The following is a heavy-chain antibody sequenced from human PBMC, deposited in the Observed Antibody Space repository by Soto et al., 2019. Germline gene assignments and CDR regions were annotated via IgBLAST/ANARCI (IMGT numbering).Heavy chain of an antibody. CDR2: TSYDGSNN. V-gene: IGHV3-33*05. D-gene: IGHD3-16*01. J-gene: IGHJ4*02. CDR1: GFTFRSYV. CDR3: ARWGTTGGLDV. Sequence: QVQLVEAGGGVVQPGTSLRLSCVGSGFTFRSYVIHWVRQAPGKGLEWVALTSYDGSNNFYGDSVKGRFTISRHNSRNTVELQMGSLRFEDTDLYYCARWGTTGGLDVWGQGTLVSVSS.